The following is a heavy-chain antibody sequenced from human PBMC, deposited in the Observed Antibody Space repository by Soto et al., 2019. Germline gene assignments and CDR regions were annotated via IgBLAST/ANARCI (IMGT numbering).Heavy chain of an antibody. J-gene: IGHJ4*02. V-gene: IGHV2-5*02. D-gene: IGHD6-13*01. CDR1: GFSLSTSGVG. Sequence: QITLKESGHTLVKPTQTLTLTCTFSGFSLSTSGVGVGWIRQPPGKALEWLALIYWDDDKRYSPSLKSRLTITKDTSKNQVVLTMTNMHPVDTATYYCAHRLAATGLFDYWGQGTLVTVSS. CDR3: AHRLAATGLFDY. CDR2: IYWDDDK.